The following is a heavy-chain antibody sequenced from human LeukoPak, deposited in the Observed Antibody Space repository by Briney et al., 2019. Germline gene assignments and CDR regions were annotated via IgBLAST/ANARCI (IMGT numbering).Heavy chain of an antibody. D-gene: IGHD5-18*01. CDR3: ARDLAAQLWFKGDDIFDY. J-gene: IGHJ4*02. V-gene: IGHV4-39*07. Sequence: SETLSLTCTVSGGSISSSSYYWGWIRQPPGKGLEWIGSIYYSGITYYNPSLKSRVTISVDTSKNQFSLKLSSVTAADTAVYYCARDLAAQLWFKGDDIFDYWGQGTLVTVSS. CDR2: IYYSGIT. CDR1: GGSISSSSYY.